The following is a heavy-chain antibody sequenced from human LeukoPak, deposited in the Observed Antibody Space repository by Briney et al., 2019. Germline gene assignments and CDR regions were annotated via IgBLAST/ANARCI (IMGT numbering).Heavy chain of an antibody. CDR2: INHSGST. CDR3: ARRLGGWSHHWYFEL. Sequence: SETLSLTCAVYGGSFSGYYWSWIRQPPGKGLEWIGEINHSGSTNYNPSLKSRVTISVDTSKNQFSLKLSSVTAADTAVYYCARRLGGWSHHWYFELWGRGTLVTVSS. CDR1: GGSFSGYY. V-gene: IGHV4-34*01. J-gene: IGHJ2*01. D-gene: IGHD6-19*01.